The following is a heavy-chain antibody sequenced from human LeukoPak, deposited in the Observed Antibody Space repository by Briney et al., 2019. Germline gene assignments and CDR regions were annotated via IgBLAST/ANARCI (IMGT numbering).Heavy chain of an antibody. CDR3: ARDRSRWSIAPDADV. V-gene: IGHV3-74*01. Sequence: GGSLRLSCAASGFAFNDYWMNWVRQVPGKGLMWVARINSDGTRTTYADPVKGRFTVSRDSAKNTLYLQMNSLKADDTAVYYCARDRSRWSIAPDADVWGQGTTVTVSS. CDR1: GFAFNDYW. J-gene: IGHJ6*02. CDR2: INSDGTRT. D-gene: IGHD2-15*01.